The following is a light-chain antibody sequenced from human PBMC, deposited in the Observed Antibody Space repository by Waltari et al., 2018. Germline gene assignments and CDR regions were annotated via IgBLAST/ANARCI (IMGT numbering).Light chain of an antibody. CDR1: SSDVGGYNY. J-gene: IGLJ2*01. CDR2: DVN. CDR3: CSYAGSYIFGV. Sequence: QSALTQPRSVSGSPGQSVTISCTGTSSDVGGYNYVSWYQQHPGKAPKLMIRDVNKRPSGVPDRFSGSKSGNTASLTISGLQAEDEAEYYCCSYAGSYIFGVFGGGTKLTVL. V-gene: IGLV2-11*01.